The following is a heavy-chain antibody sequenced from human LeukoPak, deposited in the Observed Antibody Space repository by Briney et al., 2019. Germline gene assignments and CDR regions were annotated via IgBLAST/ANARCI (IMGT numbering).Heavy chain of an antibody. D-gene: IGHD3-22*01. CDR1: GASTTSYY. V-gene: IGHV4-59*01. Sequence: SETLSLTCSVSGASTTSYYWNWIRQAPGKGLEWFGYIYSDGTTSYSPSLRSRVTISIDTSRNQFSLKLSSVTAADAAVYYCARDTRSYDTSGYYYFDYWGQGALVTVSS. J-gene: IGHJ4*02. CDR3: ARDTRSYDTSGYYYFDY. CDR2: IYSDGTT.